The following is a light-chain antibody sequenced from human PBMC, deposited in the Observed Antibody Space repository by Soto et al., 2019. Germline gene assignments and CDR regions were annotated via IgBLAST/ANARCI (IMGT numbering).Light chain of an antibody. CDR2: GNS. V-gene: IGLV1-40*01. CDR1: SSNIGAGYD. Sequence: QSVLTQPPSVSGAPGQRVTISCTGSSSNIGAGYDVHWYQQLPGTAPKLLIYGNSNRPSGVPDRFSGSKSGTSASLAITGLQAEDEADYYCQSYDCSLRGVFGGGTKVTVL. J-gene: IGLJ2*01. CDR3: QSYDCSLRGV.